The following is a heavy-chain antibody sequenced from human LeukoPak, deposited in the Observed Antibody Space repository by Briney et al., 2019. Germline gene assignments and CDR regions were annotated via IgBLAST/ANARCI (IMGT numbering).Heavy chain of an antibody. Sequence: PSETLSLTCTVSGGSISSYYWSWIRQPPGKGLEWIGYMYYSGSTNYNPSLKSRVTISVDTSENQFSLKLSSVTAADTAVYYCVALLAAAGYYWGQGTLATVSS. D-gene: IGHD6-13*01. J-gene: IGHJ4*02. V-gene: IGHV4-59*08. CDR3: VALLAAAGYY. CDR1: GGSISSYY. CDR2: MYYSGST.